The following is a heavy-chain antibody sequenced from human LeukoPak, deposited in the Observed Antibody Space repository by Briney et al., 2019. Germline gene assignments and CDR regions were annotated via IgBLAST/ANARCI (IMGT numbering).Heavy chain of an antibody. D-gene: IGHD3-16*01. CDR2: IKQDGSEK. CDR1: GFTFSSYW. CDR3: ARGGGGGDY. J-gene: IGHJ4*02. V-gene: IGHV3-7*04. Sequence: PGGSLRLSCAASGFTFSSYWMTWVRQAPGKGLEWVANIKQDGSEKYYVDSVRGRFTISRDNAKNSLYLQMNSLRAEDTAAYFCARGGGGGDYWGQGTLVTVSS.